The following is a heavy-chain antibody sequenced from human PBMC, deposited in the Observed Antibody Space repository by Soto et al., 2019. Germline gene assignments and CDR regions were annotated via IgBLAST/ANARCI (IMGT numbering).Heavy chain of an antibody. J-gene: IGHJ5*02. Sequence: SETLSLTCTVSGGSISSYYWSWIRQPPGKGLEWIGYIYYSGSTNYNPSLKSRVTISVDTSKNQFSLKLSSVTAADTAVYYCARVGWFGTENWFDPRGQGTLVTGSS. V-gene: IGHV4-59*01. CDR2: IYYSGST. CDR1: GGSISSYY. CDR3: ARVGWFGTENWFDP. D-gene: IGHD3-10*01.